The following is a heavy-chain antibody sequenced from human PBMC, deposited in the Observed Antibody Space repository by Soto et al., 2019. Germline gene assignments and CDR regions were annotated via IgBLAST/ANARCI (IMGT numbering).Heavy chain of an antibody. CDR1: GYSFVNYW. V-gene: IGHV5-51*01. CDR2: IYPVDSDT. D-gene: IGHD3-16*01. Sequence: GESLKISCKGSGYSFVNYWIAWVRHLPGKGLEWMGIIYPVDSDTRYSPSFQGQVTISVDKSISTAFLQWSSLKASDTAIYYCTRVLGGHWFDPWGQGTLVTVSS. CDR3: TRVLGGHWFDP. J-gene: IGHJ5*02.